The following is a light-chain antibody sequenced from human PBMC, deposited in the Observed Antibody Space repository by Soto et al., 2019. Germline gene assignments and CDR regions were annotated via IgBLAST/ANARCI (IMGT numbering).Light chain of an antibody. CDR1: QSLSSGY. V-gene: IGKV3-20*01. J-gene: IGKJ2*01. CDR3: QQYSSSLVYT. CDR2: GVS. Sequence: EIVLTQSPGTLSLFPGEGATLSCRASQSLSSGYLAWYQQKPGQAPRLLIYGVSSRATGIPDRFSGSGSGIDFTLTISRLEPEDFAVYYCQQYSSSLVYTFGQGTKLEIK.